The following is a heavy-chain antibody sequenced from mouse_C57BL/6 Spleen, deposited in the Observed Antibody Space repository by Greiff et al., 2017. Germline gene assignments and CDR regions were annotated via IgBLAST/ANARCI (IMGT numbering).Heavy chain of an antibody. J-gene: IGHJ2*01. Sequence: EVMLVESGGGLVKPGGSLKLSCAASGFTFSSYAMSWVRQTPEKRLEWVATISDGGSYTYYPDNVKGRFTISRDNAKNNLYLQMSHLKSEDTAMYYCARDPHYYGSSYVDFDYWGQGTTLTVSS. D-gene: IGHD1-1*01. CDR3: ARDPHYYGSSYVDFDY. CDR1: GFTFSSYA. CDR2: ISDGGSYT. V-gene: IGHV5-4*01.